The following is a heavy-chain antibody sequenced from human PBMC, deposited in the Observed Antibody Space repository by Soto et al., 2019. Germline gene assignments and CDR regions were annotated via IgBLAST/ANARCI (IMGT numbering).Heavy chain of an antibody. CDR1: GYTFTSHG. J-gene: IGHJ4*02. CDR2: ISAYNGNT. Sequence: ASVKGSFKASGYTFTSHGISWVRQAPGQRLEWMGWISAYNGNTNYAQKLQGRVTMTTDTSTSTAYMELRSLRSDDTAVYYCARGGAGGPVTTPYYFDYWGQGTLVTVSS. V-gene: IGHV1-18*01. D-gene: IGHD4-17*01. CDR3: ARGGAGGPVTTPYYFDY.